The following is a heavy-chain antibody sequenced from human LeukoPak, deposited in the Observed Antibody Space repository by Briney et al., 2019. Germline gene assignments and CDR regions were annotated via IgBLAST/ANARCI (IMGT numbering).Heavy chain of an antibody. CDR3: AREGKLTGYFGGLGFNY. V-gene: IGHV4-59*01. CDR1: GGSISSYY. D-gene: IGHD6-19*01. Sequence: SETLSLTCTVSGGSISSYYWSWIRQAPGKGLEWIANIDYSGNTIYNPALKSRVTMSVDTSKNQFSLNLTSVTAADTAVYYCAREGKLTGYFGGLGFNYWGQGTLVTVSS. CDR2: IDYSGNT. J-gene: IGHJ4*02.